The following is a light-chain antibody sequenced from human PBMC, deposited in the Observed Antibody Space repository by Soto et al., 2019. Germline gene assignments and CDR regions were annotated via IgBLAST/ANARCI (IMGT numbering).Light chain of an antibody. V-gene: IGLV2-14*01. CDR2: EVR. CDR1: IRDVGAYNL. CDR3: SSYTSKSSLI. Sequence: QSVLTQPASVSGSPGQSITISCAGTIRDVGAYNLVSWYQQHPVRAPQLIIYEVRNRPSGISFRISGSKSGNTASLTISGLQAEDEADYYCSSYTSKSSLIFGGGTKLTVL. J-gene: IGLJ2*01.